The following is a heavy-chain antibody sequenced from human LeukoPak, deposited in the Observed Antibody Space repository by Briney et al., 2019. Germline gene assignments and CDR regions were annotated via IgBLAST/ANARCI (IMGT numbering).Heavy chain of an antibody. CDR2: ISGSGGST. CDR3: AKDLAVAPGALDY. D-gene: IGHD6-19*01. Sequence: PGGTLRLSCAASGFTFSSYGMSWVRQAPGKGLEWVSAISGSGGSTYYADSVKGRFTISRDNSKNTLYLQMNSLRAEDTAVYYCAKDLAVAPGALDYWGQGTLVAVSS. J-gene: IGHJ4*02. CDR1: GFTFSSYG. V-gene: IGHV3-23*01.